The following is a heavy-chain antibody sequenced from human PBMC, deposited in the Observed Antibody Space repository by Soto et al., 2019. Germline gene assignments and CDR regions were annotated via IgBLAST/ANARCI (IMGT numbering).Heavy chain of an antibody. CDR3: TRDQGGSYDSWFDP. D-gene: IGHD1-26*01. V-gene: IGHV3-21*06. Sequence: DVQVEESGGGLVKPGGSLRLACNFSFSMYSMDWVRQAPGKGLEWVASISSGSDHIKYADSVKGRFTISRDNTKNSVSLQMSSLRVEDTAMYYCTRDQGGSYDSWFDPWGRGTLVTVSS. CDR1: FSMYS. J-gene: IGHJ5*02. CDR2: ISSGSDHI.